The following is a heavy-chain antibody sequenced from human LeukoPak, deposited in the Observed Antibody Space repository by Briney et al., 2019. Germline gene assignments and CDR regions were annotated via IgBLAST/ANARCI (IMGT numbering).Heavy chain of an antibody. CDR2: IYTSGST. CDR1: GGSISSYY. J-gene: IGHJ5*02. D-gene: IGHD2-2*01. CDR3: AGDIVVVPAASNWFDP. Sequence: SETLSLTCTVSGGSISSYYWSWIRQPAGKGLEWIGRIYTSGSTNYNPSLKSRVTMSVDTSKNQFSLKLSSVTAADTAVYYCAGDIVVVPAASNWFDPWGQGTLVTVSS. V-gene: IGHV4-4*07.